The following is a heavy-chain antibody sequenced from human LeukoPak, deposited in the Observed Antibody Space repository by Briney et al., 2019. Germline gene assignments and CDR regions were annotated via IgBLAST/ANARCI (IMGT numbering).Heavy chain of an antibody. CDR1: GAAISSYY. CDR2: IYYSGST. D-gene: IGHD1-7*01. V-gene: IGHV4-59*01. Sequence: SETLSLPCTVSGAAISSYYWSWIRQPPEKGLEWIGYIYYSGSTNYNPSLKGRVTISVVTSKNQFSLKLSFVTAADTAVYYCARGANWNLGAFDIWGQGTMVTVSS. CDR3: ARGANWNLGAFDI. J-gene: IGHJ3*02.